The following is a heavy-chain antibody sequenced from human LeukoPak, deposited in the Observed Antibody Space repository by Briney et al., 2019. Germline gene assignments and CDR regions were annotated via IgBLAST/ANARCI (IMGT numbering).Heavy chain of an antibody. CDR3: ARGAPRRWYSGSYDYYYGMDV. D-gene: IGHD1-26*01. V-gene: IGHV3-21*01. Sequence: GSLRLSCAASGFTFSSYSLNWVRQAPGKGLEWVSSISSSSSYIYYADSVKGRFTISRDNAKNSLYLQMNSLRAEDTAVYYCARGAPRRWYSGSYDYYYGMDVWGQGTTVTVSS. CDR1: GFTFSSYS. CDR2: ISSSSSYI. J-gene: IGHJ6*02.